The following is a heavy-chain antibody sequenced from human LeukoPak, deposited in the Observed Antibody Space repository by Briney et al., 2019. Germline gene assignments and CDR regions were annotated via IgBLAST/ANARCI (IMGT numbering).Heavy chain of an antibody. J-gene: IGHJ4*02. Sequence: PSETLSLTCTVSGGSISSSSYYWAWIRQPPGKGLEWVGSIYYSGTTYYNPSLKSRVTISVDTSKNQFSLKLTSETAADTAVYYCASGPGGSALFNWGQGTLVTVSS. V-gene: IGHV4-39*07. D-gene: IGHD4-23*01. CDR2: IYYSGTT. CDR1: GGSISSSSYY. CDR3: ASGPGGSALFN.